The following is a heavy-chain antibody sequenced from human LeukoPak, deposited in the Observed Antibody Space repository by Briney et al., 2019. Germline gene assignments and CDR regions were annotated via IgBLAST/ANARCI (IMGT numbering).Heavy chain of an antibody. V-gene: IGHV5-10-1*01. CDR2: IDPSDSYT. Sequence: GESLKISCKGSGYSFISYWISWVRQMPGKGLEWMGRIDPSDSYTNYSPSFQGHVTISADKSISTAYLQWSSLKASDTAMYYCAIAAGHSSNWFGPWGQGTLVTVSS. D-gene: IGHD6-13*01. CDR1: GYSFISYW. CDR3: AIAAGHSSNWFGP. J-gene: IGHJ5*02.